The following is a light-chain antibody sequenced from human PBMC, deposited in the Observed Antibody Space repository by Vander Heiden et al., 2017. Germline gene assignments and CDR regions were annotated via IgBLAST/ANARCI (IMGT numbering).Light chain of an antibody. CDR1: QSVSSSY. CDR3: QQYGRSLT. J-gene: IGKJ4*01. Sequence: IVLTQSPGTLSLSPGERATLPCRASQSVSSSYLAWYQQKPGQAPRLLIYGASSRANGIPDRFSGSGSGTDFTLTISRLEPEDFAVYYCQQYGRSLTFGGGTKVEIK. CDR2: GAS. V-gene: IGKV3-20*01.